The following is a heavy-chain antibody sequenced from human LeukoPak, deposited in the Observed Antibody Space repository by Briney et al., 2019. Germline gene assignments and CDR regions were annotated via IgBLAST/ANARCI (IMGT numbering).Heavy chain of an antibody. CDR3: ARESFRGIAARPDWYFDL. CDR2: IYTSGST. D-gene: IGHD6-6*01. Sequence: SETLSLTCTVFGGSISSYYWSWIRQPAGKGLEWIGRIYTSGSTNYNPSLKSRVTMSVDTSKNQFSLKLSSVTAADTAVYYCARESFRGIAARPDWYFDLWGRGTLVTVSS. V-gene: IGHV4-4*07. CDR1: GGSISSYY. J-gene: IGHJ2*01.